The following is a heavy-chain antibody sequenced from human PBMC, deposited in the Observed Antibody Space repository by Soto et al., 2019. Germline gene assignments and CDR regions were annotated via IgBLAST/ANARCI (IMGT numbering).Heavy chain of an antibody. J-gene: IGHJ6*02. V-gene: IGHV4-39*01. Sequence: PSETLSLTCTVSGGSISSSSYYWGWIRQPPGKGLEWIGNIYYSGSTYYNPSLKSRVTISVDTSKNQISLKLSSVTAADTAVYYCARPLPYGMDVWGQGTTVTVSS. D-gene: IGHD1-26*01. CDR2: IYYSGST. CDR3: ARPLPYGMDV. CDR1: GGSISSSSYY.